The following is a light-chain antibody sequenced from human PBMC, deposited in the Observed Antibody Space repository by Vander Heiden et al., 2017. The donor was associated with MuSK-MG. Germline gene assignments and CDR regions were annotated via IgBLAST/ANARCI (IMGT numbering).Light chain of an antibody. CDR1: QNINNY. V-gene: IGKV3-11*01. CDR3: QQRCLGPPLEK. Sequence: EIVLTQSPVTLSLSPGERATLSCRASQNINNYLAWYQQKPGQAPRLLIFDASNRATGIPARFSGSGSGTDFILTISSREPDDFAVYFCQQRCLGPPLEKFGQGTKVEIK. J-gene: IGKJ1*01. CDR2: DAS.